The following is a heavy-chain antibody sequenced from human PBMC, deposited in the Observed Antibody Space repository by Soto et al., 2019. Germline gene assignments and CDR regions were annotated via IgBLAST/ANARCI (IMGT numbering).Heavy chain of an antibody. CDR1: GGSISSGDYY. CDR2: IYYSGST. D-gene: IGHD3-3*01. CDR3: ARGRITIFGVVTDFDY. Sequence: PSETLSLTCTVSGGSISSGDYYWSWIRQPPGKGLEWIGYIYYSGSTYYNPSLKSRVTISVDTSKNQFSLKLSSVTAADTAVYYRARGRITIFGVVTDFDYWGQGTLVTVS. V-gene: IGHV4-30-4*01. J-gene: IGHJ4*02.